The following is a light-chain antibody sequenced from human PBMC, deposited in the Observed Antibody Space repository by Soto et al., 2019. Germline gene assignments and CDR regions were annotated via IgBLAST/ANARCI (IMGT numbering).Light chain of an antibody. J-gene: IGLJ1*01. V-gene: IGLV1-44*01. Sequence: QSVLTQPPSASGTPGRRVTISCSGSSSNIGSNTVNWYQQLPGTAPKLLIYGNNERPSGVPDRFSGSKSGTSASLAISGLQSEDEADYYCAAWDDSLNGYVFGTGTKVTVL. CDR2: GNN. CDR3: AAWDDSLNGYV. CDR1: SSNIGSNT.